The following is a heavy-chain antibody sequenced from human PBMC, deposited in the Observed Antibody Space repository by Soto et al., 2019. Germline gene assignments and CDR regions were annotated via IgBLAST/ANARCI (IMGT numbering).Heavy chain of an antibody. J-gene: IGHJ4*02. V-gene: IGHV4-61*08. Sequence: SETLSLTCSVSGGSVSRRGFYWTWIRQPPGKGLEWLGYIAFDGRTHYGPYLNSRVTMSLDTSDTQLSLKLASVTAADTAIYYCARLPDIFGWPFDFWGQGILVTVSS. D-gene: IGHD6-19*01. CDR1: GGSVSRRGFY. CDR2: IAFDGRT. CDR3: ARLPDIFGWPFDF.